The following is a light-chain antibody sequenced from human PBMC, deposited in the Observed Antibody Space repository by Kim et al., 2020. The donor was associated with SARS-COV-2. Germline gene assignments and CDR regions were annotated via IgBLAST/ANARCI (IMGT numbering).Light chain of an antibody. Sequence: DTRLTQSPSSLSASVGDRVTITCWASQGISNFLNWYQQKPGKAPKLLIYAASSLQSGVPSRFSGSGSRTDFTLTISSLQPEDFATYYCQQSYSIPLTFGQGTRLEIK. J-gene: IGKJ5*01. CDR2: AAS. V-gene: IGKV1-39*01. CDR3: QQSYSIPLT. CDR1: QGISNF.